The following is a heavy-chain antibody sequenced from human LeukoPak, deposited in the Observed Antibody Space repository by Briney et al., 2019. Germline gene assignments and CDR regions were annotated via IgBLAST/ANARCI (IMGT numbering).Heavy chain of an antibody. D-gene: IGHD1-7*01. J-gene: IGHJ4*02. V-gene: IGHV4-39*07. CDR1: GGSISSSSYY. Sequence: SETLSLTCTVSGGSISSSSYYWGWIRQPPGKGLEWIGSIYYSGSTYYNPSLKSRVTISVDTSKNQFSLKLSSVTAADTAVYYCARENYGHLFDYWGQGTLVTVSS. CDR2: IYYSGST. CDR3: ARENYGHLFDY.